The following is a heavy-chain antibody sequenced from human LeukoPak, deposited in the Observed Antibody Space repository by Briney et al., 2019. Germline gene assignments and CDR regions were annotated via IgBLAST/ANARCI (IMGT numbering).Heavy chain of an antibody. CDR3: ARGGITIFGVVSYMDV. D-gene: IGHD3-3*01. J-gene: IGHJ6*03. CDR2: VNWNGVST. V-gene: IGHV3-20*04. Sequence: GGSLRLSCAASGFTFDDYGMSWVRQAPGKGLEWVSGVNWNGVSTGYADSVKGRFTISRDNAKNSLYLQMNSLRAEDTALYYCARGGITIFGVVSYMDVWGKGTTVTVSS. CDR1: GFTFDDYG.